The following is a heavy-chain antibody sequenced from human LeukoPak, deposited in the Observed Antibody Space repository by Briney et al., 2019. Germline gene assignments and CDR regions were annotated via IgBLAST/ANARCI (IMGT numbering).Heavy chain of an antibody. V-gene: IGHV5-51*01. D-gene: IGHD3-10*01. CDR3: ARHSYGFDY. Sequence: GESLRISCKGSGFTNSWIGWVRQMPGKGLEWMGIIYSGDSDTRYSPSFQGQVTISADKSISTAYLQWSSLKASDTAMYYCARHSYGFDYWGQGTLSPSPQ. CDR1: GFTNSW. J-gene: IGHJ4*02. CDR2: IYSGDSDT.